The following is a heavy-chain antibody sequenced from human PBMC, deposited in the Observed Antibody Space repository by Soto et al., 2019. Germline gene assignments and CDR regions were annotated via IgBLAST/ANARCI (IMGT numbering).Heavy chain of an antibody. CDR1: GGSISSYY. CDR3: ARDKITGLFDY. CDR2: ISHTGTT. J-gene: IGHJ4*02. Sequence: PSETLSLTCTVSGGSISSYYWSWIRQSPGKGLEWVAYISHTGTTDYNPSLKSRLTISLDTSKNQFSLKLTSVTAADTAVYYCARDKITGLFDYWGQGTLVTVSS. V-gene: IGHV4-59*12. D-gene: IGHD2-8*02.